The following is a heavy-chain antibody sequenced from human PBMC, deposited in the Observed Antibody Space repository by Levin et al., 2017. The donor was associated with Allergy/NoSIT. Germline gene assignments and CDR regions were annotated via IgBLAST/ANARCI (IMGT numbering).Heavy chain of an antibody. CDR2: IIPIFGSA. CDR3: AREREWRRIGGYNHYYGMDV. CDR1: GGSFSSYA. D-gene: IGHD1-14*01. V-gene: IGHV1-69*13. Sequence: GASVKVSCKASGGSFSSYAISWVRQAPGQGLEWMGGIIPIFGSANYAQKFQGRVTITADETTTTANMELSSLRSEDTAVYYCAREREWRRIGGYNHYYGMDVWGQGTTVTVSS. J-gene: IGHJ6*02.